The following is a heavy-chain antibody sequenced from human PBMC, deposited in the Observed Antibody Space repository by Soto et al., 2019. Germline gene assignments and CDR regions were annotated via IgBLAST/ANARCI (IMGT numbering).Heavy chain of an antibody. CDR3: ARPIVRGVIINKWFDP. CDR2: IYPGDSDT. D-gene: IGHD3-10*02. CDR1: GYSFTSCW. V-gene: IGHV5-51*01. J-gene: IGHJ5*02. Sequence: PVESLKISCKGSGYSFTSCWIGWVRQMPGKGLEWMGIIYPGDSDTRYSPSFQGQVTISADKSISTDYLQWSSLKASDTAMYYCARPIVRGVIINKWFDPWGQVTLVTVSS.